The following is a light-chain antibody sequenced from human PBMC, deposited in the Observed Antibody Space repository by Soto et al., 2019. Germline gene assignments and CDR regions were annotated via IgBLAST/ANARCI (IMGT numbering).Light chain of an antibody. Sequence: QSALTQPPSVSGSPGQSVTISCTGTSSDIGGYNYVSWYQQLPGKAPKLMIYDVSKRPSGVPDRFSGSNSGNTASLTISGLQADDEADYYCFSYAGTTHVFGTGTKLTVL. CDR1: SSDIGGYNY. CDR2: DVS. CDR3: FSYAGTTHV. J-gene: IGLJ1*01. V-gene: IGLV2-11*01.